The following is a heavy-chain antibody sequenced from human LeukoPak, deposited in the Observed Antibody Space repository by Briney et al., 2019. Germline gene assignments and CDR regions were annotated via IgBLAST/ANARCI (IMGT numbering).Heavy chain of an antibody. D-gene: IGHD5-24*01. CDR3: ARDDGYNFWYFDY. CDR1: GGSISSYY. Sequence: SETLSLTCTVSGGSISSYYWSWIRQPPGKGLEWIGYIYYRGSTNYNPSLKSRVTISVDTSKNQFSLKLSSVTAADTAVYYCARDDGYNFWYFDYWGQGTLVTVS. CDR2: IYYRGST. J-gene: IGHJ4*02. V-gene: IGHV4-59*01.